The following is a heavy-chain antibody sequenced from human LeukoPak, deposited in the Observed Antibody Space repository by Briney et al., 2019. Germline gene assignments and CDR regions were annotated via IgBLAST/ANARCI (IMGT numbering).Heavy chain of an antibody. CDR3: ARDLGSIVGAFDY. V-gene: IGHV1-18*01. CDR2: ISGYNDNT. D-gene: IGHD1-26*01. Sequence: EASVTVSFKASGYTFTSYGISWVRQAPGQGLEWMGWISGYNDNTNYAQSLQGRVTMTTDASTTTGYMELRSLRFDDTAVYYCARDLGSIVGAFDYWGQGTLVTVSS. CDR1: GYTFTSYG. J-gene: IGHJ4*02.